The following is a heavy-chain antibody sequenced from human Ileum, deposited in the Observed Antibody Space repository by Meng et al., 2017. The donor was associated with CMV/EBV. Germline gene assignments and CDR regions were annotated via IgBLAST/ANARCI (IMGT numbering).Heavy chain of an antibody. V-gene: IGHV1-69*10. Sequence: SGGTFSSYDISWVRQAPGQGLEWMGGIIPILGIANYAQKFQGRVTITADKSTSTAYMELSSLRSEDTAVYYCARVPQYSGYDSGFDYWGQGTLVTVSS. J-gene: IGHJ4*02. CDR1: GGTFSSYD. CDR2: IIPILGIA. CDR3: ARVPQYSGYDSGFDY. D-gene: IGHD5-12*01.